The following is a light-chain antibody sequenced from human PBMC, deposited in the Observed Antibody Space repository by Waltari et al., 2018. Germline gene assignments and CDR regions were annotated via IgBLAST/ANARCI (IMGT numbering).Light chain of an antibody. CDR1: QAVSTTS. CDR3: QQYDSIVLT. Sequence: EIVLTQSPGTLYLSPGERATLSCRASQAVSTTSLNWYQQKPGQAPRLLIYGASSRATGIPDRFSGSGSGTDFTLTISRLEPEDFAVYYCQQYDSIVLTFGGGTRVEI. V-gene: IGKV3-20*01. CDR2: GAS. J-gene: IGKJ4*01.